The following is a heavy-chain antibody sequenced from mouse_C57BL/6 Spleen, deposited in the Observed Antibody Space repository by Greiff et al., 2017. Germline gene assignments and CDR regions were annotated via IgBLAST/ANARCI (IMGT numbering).Heavy chain of an antibody. Sequence: QVQLQQSGPELVKPGASVKISCKASGYTFTDYYINWVKQRPGQGLEWIGWIYPGSGNTKYNEKFKGQATSTVDSSSSTAYMQLSSLTSEDYAVYFCARCEYYSNYIYAIDYWGQGTSVTVSS. D-gene: IGHD2-5*01. V-gene: IGHV1-84*01. CDR1: GYTFTDYY. J-gene: IGHJ4*01. CDR3: ARCEYYSNYIYAIDY. CDR2: IYPGSGNT.